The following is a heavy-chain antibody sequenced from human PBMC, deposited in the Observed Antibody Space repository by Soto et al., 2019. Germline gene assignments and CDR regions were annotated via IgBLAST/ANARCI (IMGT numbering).Heavy chain of an antibody. Sequence: GGSLRLSCTASGFTFTNCAMSWVRQAPGKGLEWVSTISSGGGSTYYADSVRGRLIISRDNSKNTLYLQMNSLRAEDTAVYYCAKPIVAPYHYYGLDVWGQGTTVTVS. V-gene: IGHV3-23*01. D-gene: IGHD5-12*01. CDR3: AKPIVAPYHYYGLDV. CDR1: GFTFTNCA. J-gene: IGHJ6*02. CDR2: ISSGGGST.